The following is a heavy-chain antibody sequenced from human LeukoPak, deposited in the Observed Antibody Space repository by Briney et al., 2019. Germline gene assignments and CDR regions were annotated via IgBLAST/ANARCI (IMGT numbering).Heavy chain of an antibody. J-gene: IGHJ4*02. V-gene: IGHV4-39*01. CDR3: ARLGPSGSGDYWGNKVKYFDD. CDR2: FYYNRST. CDR1: GVSLSGSSYN. D-gene: IGHD4-17*01. Sequence: SETLSLTRTVSGVSLSGSSYNWGWVPQPPGKGVEWVGTFYYNRSTFYNPPLKSRVTISVDTSRNQFSLKLSSVSAADTAVYYCARLGPSGSGDYWGNKVKYFDDWGQGTLVTVSS.